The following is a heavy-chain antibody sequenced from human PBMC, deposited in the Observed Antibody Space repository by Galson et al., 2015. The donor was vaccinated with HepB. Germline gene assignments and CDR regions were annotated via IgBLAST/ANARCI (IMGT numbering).Heavy chain of an antibody. V-gene: IGHV1-46*01. D-gene: IGHD3-16*01. CDR3: ARSLPGGWYYFDY. Sequence: SVKVSCKASGYTFTSYYMHWVRQAPGQGLEWMGVINPSGGSTNYAQNFQGRVTMTRDMSTTIVYMELTSLKSDDTAVYYCARSLPGGWYYFDYWGQGALVTVSS. CDR1: GYTFTSYY. J-gene: IGHJ4*02. CDR2: INPSGGST.